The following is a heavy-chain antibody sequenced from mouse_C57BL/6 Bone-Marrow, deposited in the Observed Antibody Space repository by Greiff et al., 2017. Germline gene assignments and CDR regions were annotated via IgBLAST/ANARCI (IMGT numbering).Heavy chain of an antibody. J-gene: IGHJ3*01. CDR1: GYSFTSYY. CDR2: IYPGSGNT. CDR3: ARSWWFGWFAY. Sequence: VQLQQSGPELVKPGASVKISCKASGYSFTSYYIHWVKQRPGQGLEWIGWIYPGSGNTKYNEKFKGKATLTADTSSSTAYMQLSSLTSEDSAVYYCARSWWFGWFAYWGQGTLVTVSA. V-gene: IGHV1-66*01. D-gene: IGHD1-1*02.